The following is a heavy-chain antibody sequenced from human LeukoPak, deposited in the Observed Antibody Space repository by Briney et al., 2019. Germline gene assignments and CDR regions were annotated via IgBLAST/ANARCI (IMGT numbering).Heavy chain of an antibody. CDR3: ARDLISSGLYYFDY. CDR1: GGSISSYY. D-gene: IGHD6-19*01. J-gene: IGHJ4*02. V-gene: IGHV4-4*07. CDR2: IYTSGST. Sequence: PSETLSLTCTVSGGSISSYYWNWIRQPAGKGLEWIGRIYTSGSTNYNPSLKSRVTMSVDTSKNQFSLKLSSVTAADTAVYYCARDLISSGLYYFDYWGQGTLVTVSS.